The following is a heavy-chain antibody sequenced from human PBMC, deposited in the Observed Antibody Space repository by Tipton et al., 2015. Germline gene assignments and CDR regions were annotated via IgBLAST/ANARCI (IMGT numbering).Heavy chain of an antibody. CDR2: MNPNSGNA. V-gene: IGHV1-8*01. CDR3: AKDLRDFDDYVGAVNM. D-gene: IGHD4-17*01. Sequence: QLVQSGPEVKKPGASVKVSCKASGYTFTNYDINWVRQATGQGLEWMGWMNPNSGNAGYPQKFQGRVTMTRNTSISTAYMELSSLTSEDTALYYCAKDLRDFDDYVGAVNMWGQGTMVTVSS. J-gene: IGHJ3*02. CDR1: GYTFTNYD.